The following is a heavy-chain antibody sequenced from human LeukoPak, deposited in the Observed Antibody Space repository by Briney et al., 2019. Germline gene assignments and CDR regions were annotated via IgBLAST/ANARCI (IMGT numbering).Heavy chain of an antibody. D-gene: IGHD5-12*01. Sequence: GGSLRLSCAASGFTFSSYEMNWVRQAPGKGLEWVSYISSSGSTIYYADSVVGRFTISRDNAQNLLYLHMNSLRAADTGVYYCAKSGGFFDTWGQGTLVTVSS. V-gene: IGHV3-48*03. CDR1: GFTFSSYE. CDR3: AKSGGFFDT. CDR2: ISSSGSTI. J-gene: IGHJ4*02.